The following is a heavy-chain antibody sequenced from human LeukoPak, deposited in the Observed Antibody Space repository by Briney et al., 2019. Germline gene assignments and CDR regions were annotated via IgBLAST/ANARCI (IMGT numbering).Heavy chain of an antibody. D-gene: IGHD1-26*01. CDR2: ISGYNGNT. CDR1: GHTFTNYG. Sequence: ASVKVSCKASGHTFTNYGITWVRQAPGQGLEWMGWISGYNGNTNYAQKLQGRVTMTADTSTSTAYVELRSLRSDDTAVYYCARGGVGPTTSPIHNWFDPWGQGTLVTVSS. J-gene: IGHJ5*02. V-gene: IGHV1-18*01. CDR3: ARGGVGPTTSPIHNWFDP.